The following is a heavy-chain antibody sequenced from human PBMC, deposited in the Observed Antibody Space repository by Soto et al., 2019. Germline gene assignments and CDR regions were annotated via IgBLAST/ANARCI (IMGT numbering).Heavy chain of an antibody. Sequence: QVQLVQSGTGVKKPGSSVTVSCKASGGPYSKYSISWVRQAPGQGLEWVGRIIPIFDTTNYAQKFQGRATITADKSTSTVYMDLSSLKSEDTAVYYCARSLLGDYYDSDGLDNWGQGTLVTVSS. V-gene: IGHV1-69*08. D-gene: IGHD3-22*01. CDR3: ARSLLGDYYDSDGLDN. CDR2: IIPIFDTT. J-gene: IGHJ4*02. CDR1: GGPYSKYS.